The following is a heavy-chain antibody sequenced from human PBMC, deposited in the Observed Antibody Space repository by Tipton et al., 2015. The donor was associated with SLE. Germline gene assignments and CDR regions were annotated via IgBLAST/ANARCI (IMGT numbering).Heavy chain of an antibody. J-gene: IGHJ4*02. CDR1: GYSISSGYY. D-gene: IGHD4-17*01. CDR3: ARGSDDYGDYGVDY. CDR2: IYHSGTT. V-gene: IGHV4-38-2*01. Sequence: TLSLTCAVSGYSISSGYYWGWIRQPPGKGLEWIGNIYHSGTTYYTPSLKSRVTVSVDTSKNQFSLKLNSVTAADTAVYYCARGSDDYGDYGVDYWGQGTLVSVSS.